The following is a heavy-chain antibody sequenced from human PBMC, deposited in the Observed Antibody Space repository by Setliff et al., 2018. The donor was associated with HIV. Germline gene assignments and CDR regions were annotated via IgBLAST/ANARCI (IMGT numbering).Heavy chain of an antibody. J-gene: IGHJ4*02. D-gene: IGHD5-12*01. CDR3: ASSYSGYDWEIDY. CDR1: GFTFTTYW. V-gene: IGHV3-7*02. CDR2: IKQDGSER. Sequence: GSLRLSCAASGFTFTTYWMGWVRQAPGKGLEWVANIKQDGSERKYVDSVKGRFSISRDNAKNSMYLQMNSLRAEDTAVYYCASSYSGYDWEIDYWGQGTLVTVSS.